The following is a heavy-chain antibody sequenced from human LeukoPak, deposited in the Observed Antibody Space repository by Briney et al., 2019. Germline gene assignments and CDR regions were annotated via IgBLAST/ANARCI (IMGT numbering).Heavy chain of an antibody. J-gene: IGHJ4*01. CDR1: GFTFSSYA. V-gene: IGHV3-23*01. D-gene: IGHD3-10*01. CDR2: ISGRGVST. CDR3: VKDRTGTYTLDY. Sequence: GSMSPSSATSGFTFSSYAMSWVRQAPGKGLEWVSGISGRGVSTYYADSVKGRFTISRDSSKNTLNLQMNSLRAEDTAVYYCVKDRTGTYTLDYWG.